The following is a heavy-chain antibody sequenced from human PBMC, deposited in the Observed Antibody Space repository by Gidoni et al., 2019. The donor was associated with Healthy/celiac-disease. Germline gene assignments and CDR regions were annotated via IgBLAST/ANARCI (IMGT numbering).Heavy chain of an antibody. CDR3: ARDVGGNSPWYFDL. CDR2: IHTSGRT. D-gene: IGHD2-21*02. Sequence: QVQLQASGTGLVQPSQTLSLTCTVSGGSTSSGSYYWSWLRQPAGQGLEGLGRIHTSGRTNDNPSLKSRVTMSVDTSKNQFSLKLSSVTAADTAVYYCARDVGGNSPWYFDLWGRGTLVPVSS. CDR1: GGSTSSGSYY. J-gene: IGHJ2*01. V-gene: IGHV4-61*02.